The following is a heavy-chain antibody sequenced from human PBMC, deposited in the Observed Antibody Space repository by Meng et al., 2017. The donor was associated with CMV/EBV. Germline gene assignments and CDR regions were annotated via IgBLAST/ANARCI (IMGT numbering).Heavy chain of an antibody. J-gene: IGHJ4*02. CDR1: GYTFTGYY. Sequence: ASVKASCKASGYTFTGYYMHWVRQAPGQGLEWMGWINPNSGGTNYAQKFQGRVTMTRDTSISTAYMELSRLRSDDTAMYYCARDPASHFDYWGQGTLVTVSS. V-gene: IGHV1-2*02. CDR3: ARDPASHFDY. CDR2: INPNSGGT.